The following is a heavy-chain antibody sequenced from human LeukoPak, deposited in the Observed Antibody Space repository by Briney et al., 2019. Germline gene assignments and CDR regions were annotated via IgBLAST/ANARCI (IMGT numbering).Heavy chain of an antibody. D-gene: IGHD3-22*01. V-gene: IGHV4-39*01. Sequence: PSETLSLTCTVSGGXTSSSSFYWGWIRQPPGKGLECIGRISYSGRTYYNLSLQSQVTISVDTSKNQFSLRLSSVTAADTAVYYCARLRAYYYDSSGYYNFDFWGQGTLVTVSS. CDR1: GGXTSSSSFY. J-gene: IGHJ4*02. CDR3: ARLRAYYYDSSGYYNFDF. CDR2: ISYSGRT.